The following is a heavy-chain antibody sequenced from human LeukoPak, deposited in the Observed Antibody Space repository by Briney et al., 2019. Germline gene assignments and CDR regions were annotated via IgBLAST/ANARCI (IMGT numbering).Heavy chain of an antibody. CDR2: ISGSGINT. CDR1: GFTFSNYA. V-gene: IGHV3-23*01. J-gene: IGHJ2*01. D-gene: IGHD6-19*01. CDR3: GLLGSLKLGVAGHYWYFNL. Sequence: GGSLRLSCTASGFTFSNYAMSWVRQAPGKGLEWVSTISGSGINTYYPDSVKGRFNISRDNSKTTLYLQINSLRAEDTAVYYCGLLGSLKLGVAGHYWYFNLWGRGTLVTVSS.